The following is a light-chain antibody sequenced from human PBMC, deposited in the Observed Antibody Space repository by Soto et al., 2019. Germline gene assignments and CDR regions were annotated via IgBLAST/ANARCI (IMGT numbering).Light chain of an antibody. Sequence: DIQMTQSPSTLSASVGARVTITCRASQSISNWLAWYQQKPGKAPKLLIYKSSTLETGVPSRFSGSGSGTEFTLTISSLQPDVFATYYCQEYDTYSTFGQGTKVEIK. V-gene: IGKV1-5*03. J-gene: IGKJ1*01. CDR1: QSISNW. CDR2: KSS. CDR3: QEYDTYST.